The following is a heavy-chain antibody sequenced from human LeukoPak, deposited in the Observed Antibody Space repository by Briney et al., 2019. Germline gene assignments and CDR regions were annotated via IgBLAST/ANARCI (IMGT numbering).Heavy chain of an antibody. CDR2: ISGSGGST. J-gene: IGHJ3*02. D-gene: IGHD2-2*01. CDR3: ARDHYFVVPPAAGTFDI. CDR1: EFTFSSYG. Sequence: GGCLRLSCAASEFTFSSYGMSWVRQAPGKGLEWVSSISGSGGSTQYADSVQGRFAISRDNSKNTLYLQMNSLRAEDTAVYYCARDHYFVVPPAAGTFDIWGQGTMVTVSS. V-gene: IGHV3-23*01.